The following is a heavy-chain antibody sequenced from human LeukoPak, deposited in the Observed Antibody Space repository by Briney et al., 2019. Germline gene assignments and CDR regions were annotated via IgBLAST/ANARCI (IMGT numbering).Heavy chain of an antibody. CDR2: IYPGDSDT. V-gene: IGHV5-51*01. D-gene: IGHD6-13*01. Sequence: GESLKISCKGSGYSFTSYWIGWVRQMPGKGLEWMGIIYPGDSDTRYSPSSQGQVTISADKSISTAYLQWSSLKASDTAMYYCASRPGYSSSWYYFDYWGQGTLVTVSS. CDR1: GYSFTSYW. CDR3: ASRPGYSSSWYYFDY. J-gene: IGHJ4*02.